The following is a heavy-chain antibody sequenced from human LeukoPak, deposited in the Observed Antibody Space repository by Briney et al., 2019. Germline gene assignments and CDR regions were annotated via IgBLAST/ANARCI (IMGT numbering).Heavy chain of an antibody. CDR2: ISSSGSTI. Sequence: GGSLRLSCGASGFTFRSYEMNWVRQAPGKGLEWVLYISSSGSTIYYADAVKGRFTISRDNAENSLYLQMNSLRDEDTAVYYCARGYGLGIWGQGTMVTVSS. J-gene: IGHJ3*02. CDR1: GFTFRSYE. CDR3: ARGYGLGI. V-gene: IGHV3-48*03.